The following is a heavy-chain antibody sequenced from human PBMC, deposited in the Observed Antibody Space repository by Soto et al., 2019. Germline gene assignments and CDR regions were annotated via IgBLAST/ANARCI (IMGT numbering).Heavy chain of an antibody. V-gene: IGHV1-3*01. CDR2: INVGNGNP. CDR3: AREDPRGSGWYHWFDP. J-gene: IGHJ5*02. Sequence: GASVKVSCKASGYPFTRYAMHWVRQAPGQSLEWMGWINVGNGNPKYSQRFQGRVTITRDTSASTVYMELSSLTSEDTAVYYCAREDPRGSGWYHWFDPWGQGTLVPVSS. D-gene: IGHD6-19*01. CDR1: GYPFTRYA.